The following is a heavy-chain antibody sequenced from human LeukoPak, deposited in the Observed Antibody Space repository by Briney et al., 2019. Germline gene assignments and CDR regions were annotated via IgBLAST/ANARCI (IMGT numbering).Heavy chain of an antibody. J-gene: IGHJ4*02. Sequence: GGSLRLSCAASGFTFSSYWMHWVRQAPGKGLVWVSRITGDGSTTNYADSVKGRFTISRDNAKNTPYLQMNSLRAEDTAVYYCARNPYSFALDYWGQGTLVTVSS. D-gene: IGHD5-18*01. CDR3: ARNPYSFALDY. CDR1: GFTFSSYW. V-gene: IGHV3-74*01. CDR2: ITGDGSTT.